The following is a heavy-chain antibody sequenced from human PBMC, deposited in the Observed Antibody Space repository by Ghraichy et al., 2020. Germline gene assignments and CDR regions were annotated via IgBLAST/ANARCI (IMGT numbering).Heavy chain of an antibody. CDR1: GFTFRDYY. CDR3: VRDDPTVTHDY. J-gene: IGHJ4*02. D-gene: IGHD4-17*01. CDR2: ISSSSSTFI. V-gene: IGHV3-11*04. Sequence: GESLNISCAASGFTFRDYYMSWIRQAPGKGLEWIAYISSSSSTFITYGTSVKGRFTISRDNAKNSLYLQMNSLRAEDTAVYYCVRDDPTVTHDYWGRGTLVTVSS.